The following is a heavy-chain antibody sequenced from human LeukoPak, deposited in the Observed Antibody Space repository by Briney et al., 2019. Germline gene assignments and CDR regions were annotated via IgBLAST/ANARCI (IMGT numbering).Heavy chain of an antibody. J-gene: IGHJ4*02. CDR3: IVLSGYRFRY. CDR1: GFTFSNAW. D-gene: IGHD5-18*01. Sequence: KAGGSLRLSCAASGFTFSNAWMSWVRQAPGRGLEWADRIKSKTDGGTTDYAAPVKGRFTISRDDSKNTLYLQMNSLKTEDTAVYYWIVLSGYRFRYWGQGTLVTVSS. V-gene: IGHV3-15*01. CDR2: IKSKTDGGTT.